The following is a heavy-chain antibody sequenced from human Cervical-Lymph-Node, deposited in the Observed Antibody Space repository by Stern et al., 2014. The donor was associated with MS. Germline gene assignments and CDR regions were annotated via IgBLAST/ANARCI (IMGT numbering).Heavy chain of an antibody. V-gene: IGHV3-21*01. CDR1: GFTFSSYS. CDR3: ARDNFEYSTESFDY. D-gene: IGHD6-6*01. Sequence: EVQLVESGGGLVKPGGSLRLSCAASGFTFSSYSMNWVRQAPGNGLEWDSSISSSSSYIYYADSVKDRFTISRDNAKNSLYLQMNSLRAEDTAVYYCARDNFEYSTESFDYWGQGTLVTVSS. CDR2: ISSSSSYI. J-gene: IGHJ4*02.